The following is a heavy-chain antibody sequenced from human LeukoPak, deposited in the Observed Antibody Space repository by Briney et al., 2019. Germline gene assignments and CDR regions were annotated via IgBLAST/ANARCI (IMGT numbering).Heavy chain of an antibody. Sequence: GGSLRLSCAVSGFTVSTNFMSWVRQAPGKGPEWVSIIYADGGTKYADSVEGRFTISRDTSKNTLYLQMYSLRAEDTAVYYCAKAGTGTNMIFDYWGQGTLVTVSS. D-gene: IGHD1-1*01. J-gene: IGHJ4*02. CDR2: IYADGGT. CDR1: GFTVSTNF. CDR3: AKAGTGTNMIFDY. V-gene: IGHV3-53*01.